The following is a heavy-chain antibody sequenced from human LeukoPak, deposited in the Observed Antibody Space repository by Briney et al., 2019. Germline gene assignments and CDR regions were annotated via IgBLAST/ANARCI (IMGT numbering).Heavy chain of an antibody. CDR2: INPNSGGT. D-gene: IGHD6-6*01. V-gene: IGHV1-2*02. Sequence: ASVKVSCKASGYTFTGYYMHWVRQAPGQGLEWMGWINPNSGGTNYAQKFQGRVTMTRDTSISTAYMELSRLRSDDTAVYYCARPTFRVEYSSSSGMDVWGKGTTVTVSS. CDR1: GYTFTGYY. CDR3: ARPTFRVEYSSSSGMDV. J-gene: IGHJ6*04.